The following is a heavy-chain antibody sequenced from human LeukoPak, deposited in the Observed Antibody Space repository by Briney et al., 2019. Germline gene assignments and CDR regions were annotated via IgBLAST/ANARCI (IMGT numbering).Heavy chain of an antibody. CDR1: GFTFSSYA. V-gene: IGHV3-23*01. CDR2: ISGSGGST. J-gene: IGHJ4*02. CDR3: AKDLVGATGGIDY. D-gene: IGHD1-26*01. Sequence: PGGSLRLSCAASGFTFSSYAMNWVRQAPGKGLEWVSVISGSGGSTYYADSVKGRFTTSRDNSKNTLCLQMNSLRAEDTAVYYCAKDLVGATGGIDYWGQGTLVTVSS.